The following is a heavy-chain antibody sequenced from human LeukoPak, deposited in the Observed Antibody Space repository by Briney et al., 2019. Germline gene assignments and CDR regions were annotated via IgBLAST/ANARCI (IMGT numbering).Heavy chain of an antibody. CDR2: IYYSGST. J-gene: IGHJ6*02. D-gene: IGHD3-10*01. V-gene: IGHV4-30-4*01. CDR3: ARAMVRELYGMDV. CDR1: GGSISSGDYY. Sequence: SEILSLTCTVSGGSISSGDYYWSWIRQPPGKGLEWIGYIYYSGSTYYNPSLKSRVTISVDSSKNQFSLKLSSVTAADTAVYYCARAMVRELYGMDVWGQGTTVTVSS.